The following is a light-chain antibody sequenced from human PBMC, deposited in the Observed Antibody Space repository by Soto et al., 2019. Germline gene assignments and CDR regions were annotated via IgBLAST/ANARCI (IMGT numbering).Light chain of an antibody. CDR2: DAS. J-gene: IGKJ2*01. V-gene: IGKV1-5*01. Sequence: DIQLTQSPSTLSASVGDRVTITCRASQSVTDWLAWYQQKPGKAPKLLIYDASSLQSGVPSGFIGSGSGSECSLSISSLHPDDFAAYESQQYYQSFNFGQGTKVEVK. CDR3: QQYYQSFN. CDR1: QSVTDW.